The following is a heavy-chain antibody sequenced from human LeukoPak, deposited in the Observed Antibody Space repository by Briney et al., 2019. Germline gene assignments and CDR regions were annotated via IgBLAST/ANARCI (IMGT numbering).Heavy chain of an antibody. CDR1: GYTFTSNY. Sequence: GASVKVSCTASGYTFTSNYIHWVRQAPGQGLEWMGMIYPRDGSTSYAQKFQGRVTVTRDTSTSTVHMELSSLRSEDTAVYYCARDQEGFDYWGQGTLVTVSS. J-gene: IGHJ4*02. CDR3: ARDQEGFDY. V-gene: IGHV1-46*01. CDR2: IYPRDGST.